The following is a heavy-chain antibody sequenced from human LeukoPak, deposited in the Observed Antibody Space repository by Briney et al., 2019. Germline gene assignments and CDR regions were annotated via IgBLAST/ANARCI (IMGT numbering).Heavy chain of an antibody. J-gene: IGHJ4*02. CDR1: GGPISSGDYY. V-gene: IGHV4-30-4*08. CDR3: ARVREWELSYFDY. CDR2: IYYSGST. Sequence: PSQTLSLTCTVSGGPISSGDYYWSWIRQPPGKGLEWIGYIYYSGSTYYNPSLKSRVTISVDTSKNQFSLRLSSVTAADTAVYYCARVREWELSYFDYWGQGTLVTVSS. D-gene: IGHD1-26*01.